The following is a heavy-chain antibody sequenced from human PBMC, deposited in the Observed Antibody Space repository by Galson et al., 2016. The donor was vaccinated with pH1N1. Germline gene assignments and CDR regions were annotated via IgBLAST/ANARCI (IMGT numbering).Heavy chain of an antibody. V-gene: IGHV5-51*03. D-gene: IGHD1-20*01. Sequence: QSGAEVTKPGESLKVSCSGAGYRFSTSWIGWVRQMAGQGLEWMAITSPTTSDNKYNPSFDGQVTISADRSIPPAYLQWSILKASDTAIYYVARGRRHSAHNWNLPLDYWGQGTLVTVSS. CDR3: ARGRRHSAHNWNLPLDY. J-gene: IGHJ4*02. CDR1: GYRFSTSW. CDR2: TSPTTSDN.